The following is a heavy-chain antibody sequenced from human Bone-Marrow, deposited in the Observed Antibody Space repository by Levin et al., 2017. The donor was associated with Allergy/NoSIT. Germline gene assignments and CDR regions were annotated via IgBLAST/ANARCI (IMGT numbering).Heavy chain of an antibody. V-gene: IGHV4-61*03. Sequence: GSLRLSCSVSGGSVSGGRYYWSWIRQAPGTGLEWIAYVYYGGSSNYNPSLKSRVAVSVDTSNNHFSLKLKSVTAADTAVYYCAREDGSTFDYWGQGVLVTVS. D-gene: IGHD6-13*01. CDR2: VYYGGSS. CDR3: AREDGSTFDY. CDR1: GGSVSGGRYY. J-gene: IGHJ4*02.